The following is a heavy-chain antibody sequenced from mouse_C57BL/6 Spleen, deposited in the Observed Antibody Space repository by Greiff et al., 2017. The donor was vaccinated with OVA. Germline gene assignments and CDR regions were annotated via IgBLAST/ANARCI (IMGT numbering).Heavy chain of an antibody. CDR2: IDPEAGET. CDR1: GFNIKDYY. J-gene: IGHJ1*01. CDR3: ARGGYSNYGWYFDV. Sequence: EVHLVESGAELVKPGASVKLSCTASGFNIKDYYMHWVKQRTEPGLEWIGRIDPEAGETKYAPKFQGKATITADTSSNTAYLQLSSLTSEDTAVYYCARGGYSNYGWYFDVWGAGTTVTVSS. D-gene: IGHD2-5*01. V-gene: IGHV14-2*01.